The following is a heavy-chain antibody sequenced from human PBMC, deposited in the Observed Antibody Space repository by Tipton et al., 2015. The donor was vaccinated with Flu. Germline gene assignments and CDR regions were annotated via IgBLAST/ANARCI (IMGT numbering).Heavy chain of an antibody. CDR1: GFTFDDYA. D-gene: IGHD1-1*01. J-gene: IGHJ5*02. Sequence: VQLVQSGGGLIQPGGSLRLSCVASGFTFDDYAMHWVRQAPGKGLEWVSGISWDSGSIDYADSVKGRFTISRDNAKNSLYLQMNSLRAEDTALYYCAKDIGTTGTTWFDPWGQGTLVAVSS. CDR3: AKDIGTTGTTWFDP. V-gene: IGHV3-9*01. CDR2: ISWDSGSI.